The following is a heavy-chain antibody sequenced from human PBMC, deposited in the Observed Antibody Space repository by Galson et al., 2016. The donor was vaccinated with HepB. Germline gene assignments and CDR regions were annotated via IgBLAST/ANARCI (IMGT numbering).Heavy chain of an antibody. J-gene: IGHJ1*01. V-gene: IGHV4-30-2*01. D-gene: IGHD1-14*01. Sequence: TLSLTCAVSGGSIVSGDYSWSWIRQRPGKGLEWIGYIYHSGTTFYNPSLRSRVTISMDRPKNQFSLSLTSVTVADTAVYYCASVPISATTFDDWGPGTLVAVSS. CDR2: IYHSGTT. CDR1: GGSIVSGDYS. CDR3: ASVPISATTFDD.